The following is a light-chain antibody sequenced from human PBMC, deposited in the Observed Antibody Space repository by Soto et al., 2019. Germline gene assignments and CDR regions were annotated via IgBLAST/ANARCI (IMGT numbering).Light chain of an antibody. CDR1: SSDVGAYNY. V-gene: IGLV2-14*01. CDR3: SSYTSSTTLV. J-gene: IGLJ1*01. CDR2: EVS. Sequence: QSVLTQPASVSGSPGQSITISCTGTSSDVGAYNYVSWYQQHPGKAPKLMIYEVSNRPSGVSHRFSGSKSDNTASLTISGLQTDDEADYYCSSYTSSTTLVFGTGTKGTVL.